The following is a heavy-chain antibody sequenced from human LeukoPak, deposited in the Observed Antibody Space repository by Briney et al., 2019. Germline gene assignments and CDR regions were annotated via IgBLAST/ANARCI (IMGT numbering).Heavy chain of an antibody. CDR1: GGSISSSSYY. V-gene: IGHV4-39*07. J-gene: IGHJ4*02. D-gene: IGHD4-17*01. CDR3: ARATVTRGPFDS. Sequence: SETLSLTCTVSGGSISSSSYYWGWIRQPPGKGLEWIGSFYYSGSTYYNPSLKSRVTISVDTSKNQFSLKLRSVTAADTAVYYCARATVTRGPFDSWGQGTLVTVSS. CDR2: FYYSGST.